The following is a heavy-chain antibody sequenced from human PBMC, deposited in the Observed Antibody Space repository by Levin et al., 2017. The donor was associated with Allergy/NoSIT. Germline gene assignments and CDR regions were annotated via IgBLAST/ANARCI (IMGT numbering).Heavy chain of an antibody. Sequence: HSGGSLRLSCAASGFTVSSNYMSWVRQAPGKGLEWVSVIYSGGSTYYADSVKGRFTISRDNSKNTLYLQMNSLRAEDTAVYYCTRIGLEGWYFDYWGQGTLVTVSS. J-gene: IGHJ4*02. CDR3: TRIGLEGWYFDY. CDR2: IYSGGST. CDR1: GFTVSSNY. V-gene: IGHV3-66*01. D-gene: IGHD2-21*01.